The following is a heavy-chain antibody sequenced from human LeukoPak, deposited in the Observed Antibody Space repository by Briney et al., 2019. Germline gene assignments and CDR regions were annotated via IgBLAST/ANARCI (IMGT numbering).Heavy chain of an antibody. Sequence: GGSLRLSCAASGFTFSSYWMHWVRQAPGQGLVWVSRINSDGSSTSYADSVKGRFTISRDNAKNTQYLQMNSLRAEDTAVYYCARAPDVDTAMVFDPWGQGTLVTVSS. CDR1: GFTFSSYW. D-gene: IGHD5-18*01. V-gene: IGHV3-74*01. J-gene: IGHJ5*02. CDR2: INSDGSST. CDR3: ARAPDVDTAMVFDP.